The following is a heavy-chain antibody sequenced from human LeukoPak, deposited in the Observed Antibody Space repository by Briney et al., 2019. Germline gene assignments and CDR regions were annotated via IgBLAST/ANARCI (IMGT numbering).Heavy chain of an antibody. CDR2: ISSSGSTI. D-gene: IGHD3-16*01. CDR1: GFTFSSYE. Sequence: TGGSLRLSCAAPGFTFSSYEMNWVRQAPGKGLEWVSYISSSGSTIYYADSVKGRFTISRDNAKNSLYLQMNSLRAEDTAVYYCARDVYDYVWGSYSLDYWGQGTLVTASS. V-gene: IGHV3-48*03. CDR3: ARDVYDYVWGSYSLDY. J-gene: IGHJ4*02.